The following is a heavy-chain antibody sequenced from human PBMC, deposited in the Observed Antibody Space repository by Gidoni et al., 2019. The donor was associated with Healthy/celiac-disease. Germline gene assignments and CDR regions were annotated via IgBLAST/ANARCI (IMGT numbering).Heavy chain of an antibody. CDR1: GFTFSSYA. D-gene: IGHD4-17*01. CDR3: ARDQPHDYGDSHDAFDI. J-gene: IGHJ3*02. V-gene: IGHV3-30*04. Sequence: QVQLVESGGGVVQPGRSLRLSCAASGFTFSSYAMHWVRQAPGKGLEWVAVISYDGSNKYYADSVKGRFTISRDNSKNTLYLQMNSLRAEDTAVYYCARDQPHDYGDSHDAFDIWGQGTMVTVSS. CDR2: ISYDGSNK.